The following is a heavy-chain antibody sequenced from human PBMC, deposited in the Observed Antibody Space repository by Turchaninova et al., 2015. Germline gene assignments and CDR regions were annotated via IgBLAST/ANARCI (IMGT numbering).Heavy chain of an antibody. V-gene: IGHV4-39*01. CDR1: GGSISSSGYY. Sequence: QLQLQESGPGLVQPSETLSLPCTVSGGSISSSGYYLVWIRQPPGKGLEWIASLYYGGSPYYNPSLRSRVAISVDTSKNQFSLELSSVTAADTAVYYCAGGFDYWGPGALVTVAS. J-gene: IGHJ4*02. CDR3: AGGFDY. D-gene: IGHD3-16*01. CDR2: LYYGGSP.